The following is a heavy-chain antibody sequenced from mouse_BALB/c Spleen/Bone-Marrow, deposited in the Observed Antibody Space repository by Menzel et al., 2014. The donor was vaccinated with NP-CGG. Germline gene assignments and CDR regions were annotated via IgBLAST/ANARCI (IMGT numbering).Heavy chain of an antibody. V-gene: IGHV14-3*02. CDR2: IDPANGNT. CDR3: ARGGAFAY. Sequence: EVQLQESGAELVKPGASVKLSCTASGFNIKDTYMHWVKQRPEQGLEWIGRIDPANGNTKYDPKFQGKATITADTSSDTAYLQLSSLTSEDTAVYYCARGGAFAYWGQGTPVTVSA. J-gene: IGHJ3*01. CDR1: GFNIKDTY.